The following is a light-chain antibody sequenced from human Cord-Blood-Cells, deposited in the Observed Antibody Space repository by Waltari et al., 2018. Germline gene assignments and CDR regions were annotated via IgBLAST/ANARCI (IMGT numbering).Light chain of an antibody. CDR1: QSLLHSDGKTY. CDR2: AVS. V-gene: IGKV2D-29*02. Sequence: DIVMTQTPLSLSVTPGQPASISCKSTQSLLHSDGKTYLYWYLQKPGQSPQLLNYAVSNRFSRVPDRFSGSGSGTDFTLKISRVEAEDVGVYYCMQSIQLPPTFGQGTKLEIK. CDR3: MQSIQLPPT. J-gene: IGKJ2*01.